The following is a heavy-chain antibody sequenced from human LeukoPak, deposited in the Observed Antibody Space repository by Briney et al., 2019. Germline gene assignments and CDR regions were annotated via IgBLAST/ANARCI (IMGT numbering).Heavy chain of an antibody. Sequence: GGSLRLSCAASGFTFSSYEMNWVRQAPGKGLEWVSSISSSSSYIYYADSVKGRFTISRDNAKNSLYLQMNSLRAEDTAVYYCARAGYSSGWYHPPNWFDPWGQGTLVTVSS. J-gene: IGHJ5*02. V-gene: IGHV3-21*01. CDR1: GFTFSSYE. CDR2: ISSSSSYI. D-gene: IGHD6-19*01. CDR3: ARAGYSSGWYHPPNWFDP.